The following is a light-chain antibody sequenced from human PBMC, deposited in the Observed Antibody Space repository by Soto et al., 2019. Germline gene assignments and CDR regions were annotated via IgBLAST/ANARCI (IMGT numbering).Light chain of an antibody. Sequence: QFVLTQPSSVSGSPGQSITISCTGTSSDVGGYNYVSWYQQHPGKAPKLMIYEVSNRPLGVSNRFSGSKSGNTASLTISGLQAEDEAEYYCSSYTSRSTLVFGTGTKLTVL. CDR3: SSYTSRSTLV. J-gene: IGLJ1*01. CDR2: EVS. CDR1: SSDVGGYNY. V-gene: IGLV2-14*01.